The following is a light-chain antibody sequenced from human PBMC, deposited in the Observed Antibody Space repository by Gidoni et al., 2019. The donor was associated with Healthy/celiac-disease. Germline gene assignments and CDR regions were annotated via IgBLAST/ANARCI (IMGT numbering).Light chain of an antibody. CDR2: DAS. CDR1: QGISSA. CDR3: QQCNNYPFT. J-gene: IGKJ3*01. V-gene: IGKV1D-13*01. Sequence: AIPFTQSPSSLSASVGDRVTITCRASQGISSALVWYQQKPGKAPKLLIYDASSLESGVPSRFSGSGSGTDFTLTISRLQPEDFATYYCQQCNNYPFTFGHXTKVDIK.